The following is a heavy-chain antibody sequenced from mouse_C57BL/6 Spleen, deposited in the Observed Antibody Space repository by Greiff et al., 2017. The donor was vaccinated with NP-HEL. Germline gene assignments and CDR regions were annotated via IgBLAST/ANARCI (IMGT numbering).Heavy chain of an antibody. J-gene: IGHJ2*01. CDR2: IDPETGGT. D-gene: IGHD1-1*01. CDR3: TPITTVVATVFDY. V-gene: IGHV1-15*01. Sequence: QVQLQQSGAELVRPGASVTLSCKASGYTFTDYEMHWVKQTPVHGLEWIGAIDPETGGTAYNQKFKGKAILTADKSSSTAYMELRSLTSEDSAVYYCTPITTVVATVFDYWGQGTTLTVSS. CDR1: GYTFTDYE.